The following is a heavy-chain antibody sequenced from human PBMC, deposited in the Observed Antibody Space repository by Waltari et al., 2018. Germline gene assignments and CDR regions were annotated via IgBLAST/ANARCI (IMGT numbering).Heavy chain of an antibody. J-gene: IGHJ6*02. CDR1: GGTFSSYA. Sequence: QVQLVQSGAEVKKPGSSVKVSCKASGGTFSSYAISWVRQAPGQGLEWMGGIIPIFGTANYAQKFQGRVTITTDESTSTAYMELSSLRSEDTAVYYCAAHYYDFSPGRYYYGMDVWGQGTTVTVSS. CDR3: AAHYYDFSPGRYYYGMDV. D-gene: IGHD3-3*01. CDR2: IIPIFGTA. V-gene: IGHV1-69*05.